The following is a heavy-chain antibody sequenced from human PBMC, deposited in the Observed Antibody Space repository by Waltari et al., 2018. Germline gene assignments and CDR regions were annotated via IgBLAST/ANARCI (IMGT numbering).Heavy chain of an antibody. CDR2: MTASGLMA. V-gene: IGHV3-23*01. Sequence: EMQLLESGGALVQPGGSLRLSCAASGFPFSTYTMNWVRQAPGLGLEWVAVMTASGLMAYGDSVKGRFIISRDNSKNTLYLEMYRLRVEDTARYYCAKDEGARLAPTFGMDAWGQGTTVIVS. D-gene: IGHD6-6*01. J-gene: IGHJ6*02. CDR1: GFPFSTYT. CDR3: AKDEGARLAPTFGMDA.